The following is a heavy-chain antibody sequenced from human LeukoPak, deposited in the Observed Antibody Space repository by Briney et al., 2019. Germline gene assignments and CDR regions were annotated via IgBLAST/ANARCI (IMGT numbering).Heavy chain of an antibody. CDR2: ISAYNGNT. D-gene: IGHD3-10*01. V-gene: IGHV1-18*01. CDR3: ARDSGRVWYY. CDR1: GYTFTSYG. Sequence: ASVKVSCKASGYTFTSYGISWVRQAPGQGLEWMGWISAYNGNTNYAQKLQGTVTITTDTSTSTAYMAMRRLRSHDPAVYYRARDSGRVWYYWGQGTMVTVSS. J-gene: IGHJ4*02.